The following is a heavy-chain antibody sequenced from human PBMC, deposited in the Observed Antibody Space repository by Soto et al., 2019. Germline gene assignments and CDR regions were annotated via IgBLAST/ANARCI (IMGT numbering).Heavy chain of an antibody. D-gene: IGHD2-15*01. J-gene: IGHJ6*02. CDR1: GYTISISG. V-gene: IGHV1-18*01. Sequence: ASVKVYCKAAGYTISISGMSWLRQEPGQGLEWMGWISTYNGDTNDAPKFQDRVTMTSDTSTSTVYMELRSLRSDDTAVYYCARAGAAPYYYYGMDVWGQGTRVTVSS. CDR3: ARAGAAPYYYYGMDV. CDR2: ISTYNGDT.